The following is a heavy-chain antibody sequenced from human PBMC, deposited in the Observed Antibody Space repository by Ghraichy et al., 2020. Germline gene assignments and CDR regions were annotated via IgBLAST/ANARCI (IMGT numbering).Heavy chain of an antibody. J-gene: IGHJ6*03. CDR2: TYYRSKWYN. CDR3: AGDGGSGPEIQDFYHRAV. CDR1: GDSVSSNSAA. D-gene: IGHD6-25*01. Sequence: SQTLSLTCAISGDSVSSNSAAWNWIRQSPSRGLEWLGRTYYRSKWYNDYAVSVKSRITITPDTSKNQFSLQLNSVTPEDTAVYYCAGDGGSGPEIQDFYHRAVWGKGPPVTVSS. V-gene: IGHV6-1*01.